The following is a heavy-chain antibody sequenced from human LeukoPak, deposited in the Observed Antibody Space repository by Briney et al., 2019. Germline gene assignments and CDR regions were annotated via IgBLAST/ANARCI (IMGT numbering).Heavy chain of an antibody. CDR2: IYSGGST. V-gene: IGHV3-53*01. D-gene: IGHD3-9*01. CDR3: ARGLTGSHIDAFDI. CDR1: GFAVSSNY. J-gene: IGHJ3*02. Sequence: GGSLRLSCAASGFAVSSNYMSWVRQAPGKGLEWVSVIYSGGSTYYADSVKGRFTISRDNSKNTLYLQMNSLRAEDTAVYYCARGLTGSHIDAFDIWGQGTIVTVSS.